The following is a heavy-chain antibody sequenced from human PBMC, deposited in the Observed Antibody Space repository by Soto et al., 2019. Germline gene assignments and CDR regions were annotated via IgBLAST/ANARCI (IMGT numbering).Heavy chain of an antibody. V-gene: IGHV1-69*13. CDR3: ARGSLLYFDWLN. Sequence: VKVSFKASGGTFSSYAISWVRQAPGQGLEWMGGIIPIFGTANYAQKFQGRVTITADESTSTAYMELSSLRSEDTAVYYCARGSLLYFDWLNCGQGTLVTVPS. J-gene: IGHJ4*02. D-gene: IGHD3-9*01. CDR2: IIPIFGTA. CDR1: GGTFSSYA.